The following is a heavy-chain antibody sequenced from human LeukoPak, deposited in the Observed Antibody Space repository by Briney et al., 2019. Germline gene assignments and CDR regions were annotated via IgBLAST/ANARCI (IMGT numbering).Heavy chain of an antibody. Sequence: PSETLSLACSASGAFTSTYYWSWVRQPPTGGLEWIGYVFYSGNSNYNPNFTSRVTMSVDTSKSQFSLKLTSLSAAGTAVYYCARIDPLGFFDQWGQGTLVTVSS. CDR2: VFYSGNS. D-gene: IGHD6-25*01. CDR1: GAFTSTYY. J-gene: IGHJ4*02. V-gene: IGHV4-59*13. CDR3: ARIDPLGFFDQ.